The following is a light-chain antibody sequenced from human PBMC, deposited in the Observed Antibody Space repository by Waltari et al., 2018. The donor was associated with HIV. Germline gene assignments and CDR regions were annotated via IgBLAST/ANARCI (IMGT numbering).Light chain of an antibody. V-gene: IGLV2-8*01. CDR2: EVL. J-gene: IGLJ2*01. CDR1: SSDIGDYDY. Sequence: QSALTQPPSASGSPGQSVTISCTGTSSDIGDYDYVSWYQHQPGEAPKLLIYEVLNRPAGVPHRFPGPKAGNTAALTVSGLQAEDEADYYCSSYGGNSNVIFGGGTKLTVL. CDR3: SSYGGNSNVI.